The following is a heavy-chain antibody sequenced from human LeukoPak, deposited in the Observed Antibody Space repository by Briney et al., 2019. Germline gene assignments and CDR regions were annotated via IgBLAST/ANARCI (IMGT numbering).Heavy chain of an antibody. CDR3: ARDRESGSYFDY. D-gene: IGHD1-26*01. Sequence: PSETLSLTCTVSGYSISSGYYWGWIRQPPGKGLEWIGSIYRSGSTYYNPSLKSRVTISVDTSKNQFSLKLSSVTAADTAVYYCARDRESGSYFDYWGQGTLVTVSS. CDR1: GYSISSGYY. J-gene: IGHJ4*02. V-gene: IGHV4-38-2*02. CDR2: IYRSGST.